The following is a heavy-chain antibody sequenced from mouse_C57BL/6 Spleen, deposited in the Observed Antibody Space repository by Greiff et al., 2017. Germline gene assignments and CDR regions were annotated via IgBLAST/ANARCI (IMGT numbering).Heavy chain of an antibody. D-gene: IGHD3-2*02. CDR3: ASPRQLRLSFDY. CDR2: IYPRDGST. V-gene: IGHV1-78*01. Sequence: QVQLQQSDAELVKPGASVKISCKVSGYTFTDHTIHWMKQRPEQGLEWIGYIYPRDGSTKYNEKFKGKATLTADKSSSTAYIQLNSLTSEDAAVYFCASPRQLRLSFDYWGQGTTLTVSS. CDR1: GYTFTDHT. J-gene: IGHJ2*01.